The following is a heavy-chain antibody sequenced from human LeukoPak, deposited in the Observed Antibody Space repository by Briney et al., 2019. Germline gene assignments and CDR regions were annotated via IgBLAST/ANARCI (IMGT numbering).Heavy chain of an antibody. CDR3: AKATVVTLYYYYGMDV. CDR1: GFTFSSYA. CDR2: ISGSGGST. J-gene: IGHJ6*02. D-gene: IGHD4-23*01. Sequence: GGSLRLSCAASGFTFSSYAMSWVRQAPGKGLERVSAISGSGGSTYYADSVKGRFTISRDNSKNTLYLQMNSLRAEDTAVYYCAKATVVTLYYYYGMDVWGQGTTVTVSS. V-gene: IGHV3-23*01.